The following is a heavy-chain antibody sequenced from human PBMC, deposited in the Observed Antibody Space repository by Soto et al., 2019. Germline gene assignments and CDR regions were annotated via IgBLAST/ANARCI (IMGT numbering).Heavy chain of an antibody. Sequence: EVQLLESGGGLVQPGGSLRLSCAASGFTFSSYAMSWVRQAPGKGLEWVSAISGSGGSTYYADSVKGRFTISRDNSKNPLYLQMNTRKAEDTAVYYCAPPVPHYYDGIGAHWGQGTLVTVSS. CDR1: GFTFSSYA. CDR3: APPVPHYYDGIGAH. J-gene: IGHJ4*02. D-gene: IGHD3-22*01. CDR2: ISGSGGST. V-gene: IGHV3-23*01.